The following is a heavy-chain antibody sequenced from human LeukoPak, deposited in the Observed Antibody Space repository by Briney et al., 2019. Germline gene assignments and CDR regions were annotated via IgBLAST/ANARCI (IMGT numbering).Heavy chain of an antibody. J-gene: IGHJ3*02. Sequence: KSGGSLRLSCAASGFTFSDYYMSWIRQAPGKGLEWVSYISTSSTYTNYADSVKGRFTISRDNAKNSLYLQMNSLRAEDTAVYYCARVMYGLQLPGAFDIWGRGTVVTVSS. CDR3: ARVMYGLQLPGAFDI. CDR2: ISTSSTYT. D-gene: IGHD5-24*01. V-gene: IGHV3-11*05. CDR1: GFTFSDYY.